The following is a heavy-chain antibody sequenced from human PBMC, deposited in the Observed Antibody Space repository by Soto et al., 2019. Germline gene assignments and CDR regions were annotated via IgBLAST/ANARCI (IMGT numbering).Heavy chain of an antibody. Sequence: GESLKISGKGSGYNFAGYWIAWVRQMPGKGLELMGIIYPSDSDTRYRPSFQGQVTISADKSISSAYLQWSSLRASDTAMYYCARGGVSTRTFDYWGQGTPVTVSS. V-gene: IGHV5-51*01. CDR2: IYPSDSDT. J-gene: IGHJ4*02. CDR1: GYNFAGYW. D-gene: IGHD3-3*01. CDR3: ARGGVSTRTFDY.